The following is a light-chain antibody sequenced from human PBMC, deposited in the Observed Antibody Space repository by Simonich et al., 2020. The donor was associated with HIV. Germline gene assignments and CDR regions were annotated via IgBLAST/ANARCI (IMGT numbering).Light chain of an antibody. CDR3: QKYNRAPWT. CDR1: QDINTW. V-gene: IGKV1-27*01. Sequence: DIQMTQSPSSVSASVGDRVTITCRASQDINTWLAWYQQKPGKAPKLLIYAASTVQSGVPSRFSGSGSGTDFTLTISSLQPEDVATYYCQKYNRAPWTFGQGTKVEIK. CDR2: AAS. J-gene: IGKJ1*01.